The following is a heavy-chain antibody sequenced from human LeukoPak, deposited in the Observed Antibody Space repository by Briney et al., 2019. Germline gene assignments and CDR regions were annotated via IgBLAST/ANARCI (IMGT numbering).Heavy chain of an antibody. CDR3: ATSDDAAGTS. Sequence: PGGSLRLSCAASGFSFSSIWMSWVRQAPGKGLDWVANINQNGGVRHYVDSVKGRFTISRDNAKNSLYLQMTSLRADDTAVYYCATSDDAAGTSWGQGTLVIVSS. CDR2: INQNGGVR. J-gene: IGHJ5*02. V-gene: IGHV3-7*01. CDR1: GFSFSSIW. D-gene: IGHD6-13*01.